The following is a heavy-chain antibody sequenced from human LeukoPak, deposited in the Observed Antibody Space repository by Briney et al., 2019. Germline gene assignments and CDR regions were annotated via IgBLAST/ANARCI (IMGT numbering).Heavy chain of an antibody. CDR1: GFTFSDNY. D-gene: IGHD3-3*01. CDR3: ARGAEMEWLLFGY. CDR2: ISSSGSTI. Sequence: PGGSLRPSCAVSGFTFSDNYMSWIRHAPGKGLEWVSYISSSGSTIYYADSVKGRFTISRDNAKNSLYLQMNSLRAEDTAVYYCARGAEMEWLLFGYWGQGTLVTVSS. V-gene: IGHV3-11*01. J-gene: IGHJ4*02.